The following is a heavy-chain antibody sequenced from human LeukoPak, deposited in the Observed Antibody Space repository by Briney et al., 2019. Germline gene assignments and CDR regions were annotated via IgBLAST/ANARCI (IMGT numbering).Heavy chain of an antibody. CDR3: ARLSSTSLGYYYYLDV. CDR1: GRTFSGYY. J-gene: IGHJ6*03. CDR2: ITYSGST. D-gene: IGHD6-6*01. V-gene: IGHV4-34*01. Sequence: SETLSLTCAVYGRTFSGYYWSWIRQPPGRGLEWIGEITYSGSTNYNPSLKSRVIISVDTSKNQFSLKLTSVTAADTAVYYCARLSSTSLGYYYYLDVWGKGTPVTVSS.